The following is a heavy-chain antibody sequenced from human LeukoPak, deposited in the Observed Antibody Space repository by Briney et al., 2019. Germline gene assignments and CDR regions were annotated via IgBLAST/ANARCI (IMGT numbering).Heavy chain of an antibody. CDR1: GGTFSSYA. CDR3: ARYYCTNTVCYYFDY. D-gene: IGHD2-8*01. CDR2: IIPILGIA. V-gene: IGHV1-69*04. Sequence: SVKVSCKASGGTFSSYAISWVRQAPGQGLEWMGRIIPILGIANYAQKFQGRVTITADKSTSTAYMELSSLRSEDTAVYYCARYYCTNTVCYYFDYWGQGTLVTVSS. J-gene: IGHJ4*02.